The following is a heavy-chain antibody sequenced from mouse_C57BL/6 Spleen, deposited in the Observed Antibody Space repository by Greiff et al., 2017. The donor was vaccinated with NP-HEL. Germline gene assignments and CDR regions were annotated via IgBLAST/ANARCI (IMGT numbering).Heavy chain of an antibody. J-gene: IGHJ2*01. CDR2: ISSGSSTI. CDR1: GFTFSDYG. D-gene: IGHD1-1*01. CDR3: ARGTTVVALYYFDY. V-gene: IGHV5-17*01. Sequence: EVKLVESGGGLVKPGGSLKLSCAASGFTFSDYGMHWVRQAPEKGLEWVAYISSGSSTIYYADTVKGRFTISRDNAKNTLFLQMTSLRSEDTAMYYCARGTTVVALYYFDYWGQGTTLTVSS.